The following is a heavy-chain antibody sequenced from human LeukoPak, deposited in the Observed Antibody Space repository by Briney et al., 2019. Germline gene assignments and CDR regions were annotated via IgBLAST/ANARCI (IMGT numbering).Heavy chain of an antibody. CDR3: ARSRTQRGVHYFDY. J-gene: IGHJ4*02. CDR1: GGSFSGYY. V-gene: IGHV4-34*01. Sequence: PSETLSLTCAVYGGSFSGYYWSWIRQPPGKWLEWIGEINHSGSTNYNPSLKSRVTISVDTSKNQFSLKLSSVTAADTAVYYCARSRTQRGVHYFDYWGQGTLVTVSS. D-gene: IGHD3-16*01. CDR2: INHSGST.